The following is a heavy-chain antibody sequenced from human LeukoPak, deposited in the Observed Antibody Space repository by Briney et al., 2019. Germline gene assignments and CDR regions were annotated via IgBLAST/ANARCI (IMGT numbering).Heavy chain of an antibody. Sequence: SETLPLTCTVSGGSISSYYWSWIRQPPGKGLEWIGYIYYSGSTYYNPSLKSRVTISVDTSKNQFSLKLSSVTAADTAVYYCARSGLDAFDIWGQGTMVTVSS. V-gene: IGHV4-59*08. CDR2: IYYSGST. D-gene: IGHD3-10*01. CDR1: GGSISSYY. J-gene: IGHJ3*02. CDR3: ARSGLDAFDI.